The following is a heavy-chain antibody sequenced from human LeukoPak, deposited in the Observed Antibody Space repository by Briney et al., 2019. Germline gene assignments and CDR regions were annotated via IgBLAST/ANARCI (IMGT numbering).Heavy chain of an antibody. Sequence: EASLKVSCKASGYTFTSYGISWVRHAPRPGLEWMGWISAYNGNTNYAQTLQGRVTMTTDTSTSTAYMELRSLRSDDTAVYYCARDLLVQGVIGYWGQGTLVTVSS. CDR3: ARDLLVQGVIGY. CDR1: GYTFTSYG. D-gene: IGHD3-10*01. V-gene: IGHV1-18*01. J-gene: IGHJ4*02. CDR2: ISAYNGNT.